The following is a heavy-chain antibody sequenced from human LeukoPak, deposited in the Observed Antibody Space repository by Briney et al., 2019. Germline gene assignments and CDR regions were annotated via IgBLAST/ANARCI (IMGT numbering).Heavy chain of an antibody. D-gene: IGHD1-26*01. CDR3: AKDLWDIGLVGWELLDSAFDI. CDR2: ISYDGSNK. J-gene: IGHJ3*02. V-gene: IGHV3-30*04. CDR1: GFTFSSYA. Sequence: PGGSLRLSCAASGFTFSSYAMHWVRQAPGKGLEWVALISYDGSNKYYADSVKGRFTISRDNSKNTLYLQMNSLRAEDTAVYYCAKDLWDIGLVGWELLDSAFDIWGQGTMVTVSS.